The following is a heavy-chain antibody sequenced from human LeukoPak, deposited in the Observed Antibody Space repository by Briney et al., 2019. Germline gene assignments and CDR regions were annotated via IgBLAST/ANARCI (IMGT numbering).Heavy chain of an antibody. J-gene: IGHJ3*02. CDR3: ARGSVLRYFDWPSEPDAFDI. V-gene: IGHV3-21*01. CDR2: ISGSSSYI. CDR1: GFTFSSYS. Sequence: PGGSLRLSCAASGFTFSSYSMNWVRQAPGKGLEWFSSISGSSSYIYYADSVKGRFTISRDNAKNSLYLQMNSLRAEDTAVYYCARGSVLRYFDWPSEPDAFDIWGQGTMVTVSS. D-gene: IGHD3-9*01.